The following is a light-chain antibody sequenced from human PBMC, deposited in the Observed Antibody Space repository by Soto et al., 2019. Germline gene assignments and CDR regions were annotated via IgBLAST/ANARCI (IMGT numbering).Light chain of an antibody. CDR3: AAWDDSLNGPL. J-gene: IGLJ3*02. CDR2: SNN. V-gene: IGLV1-44*01. Sequence: QSVLTQPPSASGTPGQGLIISCSGSSSNIGSNTVNWYQQLPGMAPTLLIYSNNQRPSGVPDRFSGSKSGTSASLAVNGLQSEDEADYYCAAWDDSLNGPLFGGGTKLTVL. CDR1: SSNIGSNT.